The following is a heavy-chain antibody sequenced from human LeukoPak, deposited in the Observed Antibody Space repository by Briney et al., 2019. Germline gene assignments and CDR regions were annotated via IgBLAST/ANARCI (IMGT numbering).Heavy chain of an antibody. J-gene: IGHJ4*02. CDR2: IKTDGSLV. CDR3: ARDLTWETY. Sequence: GGSLTLSCVASGFTFSNYWMTWVRQAPGNGLEWVANIKTDGSLVYYVDSVKGRFTIARDNAKNSLYLQMNSLGAEDTAVYYCARDLTWETYWGQGTLVSVSS. CDR1: GFTFSNYW. D-gene: IGHD1-26*01. V-gene: IGHV3-7*01.